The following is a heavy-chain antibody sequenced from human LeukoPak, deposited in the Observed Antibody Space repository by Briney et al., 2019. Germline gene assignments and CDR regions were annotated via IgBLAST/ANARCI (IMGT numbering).Heavy chain of an antibody. CDR3: ARDGRRAAAASDY. CDR1: GYTFTGYY. J-gene: IGHJ4*02. Sequence: ASVKVSCKASGYTFTGYYMHWVRQTPGQGLEWMGWINPNSGGTNYAQKFQGRVTMTRDTSISTAYMELSRLRSDDTAVYYCARDGRRAAAASDYWGQGTLVTVSS. CDR2: INPNSGGT. V-gene: IGHV1-2*02. D-gene: IGHD6-13*01.